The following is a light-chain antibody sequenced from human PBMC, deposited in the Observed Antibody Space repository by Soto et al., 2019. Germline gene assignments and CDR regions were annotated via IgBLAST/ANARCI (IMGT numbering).Light chain of an antibody. CDR2: GAS. V-gene: IGKV3D-20*02. CDR1: QSVRSSH. J-gene: IGKJ5*01. Sequence: EIVLTQSPGTLSLSRGERATLSCRASQSVRSSHLAWYQQKPGQAPRLLIYGASSRATGIPARFSGSGSGTDFTLTITSLEPEDFAVYFCHQRYNWPRVTFGQGTRLEIK. CDR3: HQRYNWPRVT.